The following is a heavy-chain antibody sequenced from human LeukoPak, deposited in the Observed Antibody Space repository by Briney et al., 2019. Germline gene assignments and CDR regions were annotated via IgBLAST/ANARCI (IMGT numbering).Heavy chain of an antibody. J-gene: IGHJ4*02. CDR3: ARDPTTVPTMVDY. Sequence: GGSLRLSCAASGFTFSSYWMLWVRQAPGKGLVWVSRINSDGSSTSYADSVKGRFTISRDNAKNTLYLQMNSLRAEDTAVYYCARDPTTVPTMVDYWGQGTLVTVSS. CDR1: GFTFSSYW. D-gene: IGHD4-17*01. CDR2: INSDGSST. V-gene: IGHV3-74*01.